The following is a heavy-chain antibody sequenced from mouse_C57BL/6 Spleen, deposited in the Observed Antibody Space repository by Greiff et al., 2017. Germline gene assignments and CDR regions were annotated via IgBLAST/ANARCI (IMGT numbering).Heavy chain of an antibody. V-gene: IGHV1-5*01. CDR3: TRGGTVVASDFDY. J-gene: IGHJ2*01. D-gene: IGHD1-1*01. CDR1: GYTFTSYW. Sequence: EVQLQQSGTVLARPGASVKMSCKTSGYTFTSYWMHWVKQRPGQGLEWIGAIYPGNSDTSYNQKFKGKAKLTAVTSASTAYMELSSLTNEDSAVYYCTRGGTVVASDFDYWGQGTTRTVSS. CDR2: IYPGNSDT.